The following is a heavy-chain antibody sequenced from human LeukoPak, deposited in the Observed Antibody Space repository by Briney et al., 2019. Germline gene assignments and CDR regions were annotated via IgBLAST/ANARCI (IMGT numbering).Heavy chain of an antibody. J-gene: IGHJ4*02. CDR1: GFTFSSYG. CDR3: TRDYYDSSGPYWYFDY. V-gene: IGHV3-30*02. Sequence: GGSLRLSCAASGFTFSSYGMHWVRQAPGKGLEWVAFIRYDGSNKYYADSVKGRFTISRDNSKNTLYLQMNSLRAEDTAVYYCTRDYYDSSGPYWYFDYWGQGTLVTVSS. D-gene: IGHD3-22*01. CDR2: IRYDGSNK.